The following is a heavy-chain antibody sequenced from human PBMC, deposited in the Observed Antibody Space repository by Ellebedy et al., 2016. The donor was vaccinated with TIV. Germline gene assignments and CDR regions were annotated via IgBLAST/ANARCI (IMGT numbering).Heavy chain of an antibody. Sequence: MPSETLSLTCNVSGGSLSTTRYYWAWIRQPPGKGLEWIGSVYYSGSPYYNPSFRSRVTLSADTSKNHFSLSLRTVNAAYTAVYYCAKIDPWQPIDDWGQGILVTVSS. CDR2: VYYSGSP. D-gene: IGHD2-21*01. V-gene: IGHV4-39*02. J-gene: IGHJ4*02. CDR3: AKIDPWQPIDD. CDR1: GGSLSTTRYY.